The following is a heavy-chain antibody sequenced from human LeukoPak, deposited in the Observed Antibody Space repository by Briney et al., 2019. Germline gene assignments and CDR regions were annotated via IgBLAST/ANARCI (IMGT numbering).Heavy chain of an antibody. J-gene: IGHJ4*02. V-gene: IGHV3-23*01. CDR3: ARDLAWGAFDY. D-gene: IGHD7-27*01. Sequence: HPGGSLRLSCVVSGFTLSSYAMSWVRQAPGKGLEWLSGVSPPGGGTYYADSVKGRFTISRDDSKNTLSLQMNSLRVEDTAVYYCARDLAWGAFDYWGQGTLVTVSS. CDR1: GFTLSSYA. CDR2: VSPPGGGT.